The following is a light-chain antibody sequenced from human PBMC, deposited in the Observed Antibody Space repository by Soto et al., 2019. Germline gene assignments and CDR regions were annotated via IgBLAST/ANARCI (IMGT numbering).Light chain of an antibody. Sequence: GDRVTITCRASHDLSNYLAWYQHKPGKVPKVLIYGASTLQSGVPSRFSGSGSGTDFTLTISSLQPEDVATYYCLKYNNALGTFGQGTKVEIK. CDR3: LKYNNALGT. V-gene: IGKV1-27*01. J-gene: IGKJ1*01. CDR2: GAS. CDR1: HDLSNY.